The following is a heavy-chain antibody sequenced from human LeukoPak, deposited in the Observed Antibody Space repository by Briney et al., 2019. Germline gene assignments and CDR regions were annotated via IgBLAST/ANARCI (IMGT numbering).Heavy chain of an antibody. Sequence: SQTLSLTCPLSAGSITSGRSYCSWIRQPAGNGLETIGRIYTRGSTHYNPSLKSRVTISVDTSKNQFSLKLSSVTAADTAVYYCAREAARGARYCTNGVCYNPAGWFDPWGQGTLVTVSS. J-gene: IGHJ5*02. CDR3: AREAARGARYCTNGVCYNPAGWFDP. CDR2: IYTRGST. CDR1: AGSITSGRSY. V-gene: IGHV4-61*02. D-gene: IGHD2-8*01.